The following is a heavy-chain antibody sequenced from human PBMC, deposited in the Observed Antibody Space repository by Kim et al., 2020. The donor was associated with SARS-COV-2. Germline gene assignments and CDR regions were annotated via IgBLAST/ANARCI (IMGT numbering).Heavy chain of an antibody. J-gene: IGHJ3*02. Sequence: ASVKVSCKASGYTFTSYDINWVRQATGQGLEWMGWMNPNSGNTGYAQKFQGRLTMTTNTSISTAYMELSSLRSEDTAVYYCARGDLRFGELFHDAFDIWGQGTMVTVSS. CDR1: GYTFTSYD. D-gene: IGHD3-10*01. CDR2: MNPNSGNT. CDR3: ARGDLRFGELFHDAFDI. V-gene: IGHV1-8*01.